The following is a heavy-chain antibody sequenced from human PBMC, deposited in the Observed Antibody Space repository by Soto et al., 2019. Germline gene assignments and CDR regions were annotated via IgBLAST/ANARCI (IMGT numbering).Heavy chain of an antibody. D-gene: IGHD2-21*02. Sequence: QVQLVQSGAEVKKPGSSVRVSCKASGGTFRNYAVSWVRQAPGQGLEWIGGVIPIFGRGDYAENFQGRLTIIADESTNTAYMELSSLRSEDTAVYYCARSDYCGANCYAFLDFWGQGALVTVSS. J-gene: IGHJ4*02. CDR2: VIPIFGRG. CDR3: ARSDYCGANCYAFLDF. V-gene: IGHV1-69*12. CDR1: GGTFRNYA.